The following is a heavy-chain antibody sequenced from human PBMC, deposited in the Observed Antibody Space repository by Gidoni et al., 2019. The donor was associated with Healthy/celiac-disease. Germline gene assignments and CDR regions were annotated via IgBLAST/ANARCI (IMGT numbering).Heavy chain of an antibody. CDR2: ISWNSGSI. J-gene: IGHJ3*02. CDR1: GFTFDAYA. V-gene: IGHV3-9*01. D-gene: IGHD6-19*01. CDR3: AKDTIAVAGWFDAFDI. Sequence: EVQLVESGGGLVQPGRSLRLSCAASGFTFDAYAMHGVRQAPGKGLEWVSGISWNSGSIGYADSVKGRFTISRDNAKNSLYLQMNSLRAEDTALYYCAKDTIAVAGWFDAFDIWGQGTMVTVSS.